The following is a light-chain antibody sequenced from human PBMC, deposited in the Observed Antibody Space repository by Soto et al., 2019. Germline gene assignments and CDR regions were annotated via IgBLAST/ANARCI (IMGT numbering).Light chain of an antibody. Sequence: DIQMTQSPSTLSASVGDRVTITCRASQSISSWLAWYQQKPGKAPKLLIYKASSLESGVPSRFSGSGSGTECTLTISSLQHDDFATYYCQQYNSYSPVTFGPGTKVHIK. J-gene: IGKJ3*01. CDR2: KAS. CDR3: QQYNSYSPVT. V-gene: IGKV1-5*03. CDR1: QSISSW.